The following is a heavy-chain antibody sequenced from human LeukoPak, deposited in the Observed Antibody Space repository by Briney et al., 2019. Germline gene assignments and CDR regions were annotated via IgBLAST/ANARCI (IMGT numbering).Heavy chain of an antibody. CDR3: ARSLGPTKPFDF. CDR1: GFVLNSYE. Sequence: GGSLRLSCVASGFVLNSYEMSWVRQAPGKGLEWLSYITGRGDTIYYADSVTGRFTISTDHAKLSLFLQINTLRTEDTALYYCARSLGPTKPFDFWGKGTPVTVSS. D-gene: IGHD5-24*01. J-gene: IGHJ4*02. V-gene: IGHV3-48*03. CDR2: ITGRGDTI.